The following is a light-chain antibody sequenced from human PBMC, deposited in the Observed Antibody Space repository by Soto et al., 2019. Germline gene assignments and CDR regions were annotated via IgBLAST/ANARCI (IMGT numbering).Light chain of an antibody. CDR3: TSYTSSSTYV. Sequence: QSVLTQPASVSGSPGQSITISCTGTSSDVGGYDYVAWDQQLPGKVPKFLIYEVTNRPSGVSHRFSGSKSGNTAPLTISGLQAEDEADYYCTSYTSSSTYVFGTGTELTV. J-gene: IGLJ1*01. V-gene: IGLV2-14*01. CDR2: EVT. CDR1: SSDVGGYDY.